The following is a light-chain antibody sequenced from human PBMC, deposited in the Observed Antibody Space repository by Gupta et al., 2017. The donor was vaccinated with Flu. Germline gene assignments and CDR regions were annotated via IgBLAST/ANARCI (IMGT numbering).Light chain of an antibody. CDR2: EGS. CDR1: SSDVGSYNL. V-gene: IGLV2-23*01. CDR3: CSYAGSSTLV. J-gene: IGLJ3*02. Sequence: SITISCTGTSSDVGSYNLVSWYQQHPGKAPNLMIYEGSKRPSGVSNRFSGSKSGNTASLTISGLQAEDEADYYCCSYAGSSTLVFGGGTKLTVL.